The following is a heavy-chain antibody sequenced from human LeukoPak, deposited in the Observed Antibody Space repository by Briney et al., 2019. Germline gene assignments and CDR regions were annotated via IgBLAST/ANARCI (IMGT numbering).Heavy chain of an antibody. J-gene: IGHJ4*02. CDR3: ARDRQQLGYFDY. V-gene: IGHV3-30-3*01. Sequence: GGSLRLSCAASGFTFSSYAMHWVRQAPGKGLEWVALISYDGSNKYYADSVKGRFTISRDNSKNTLYLQMSSLRAEDTAVYYCARDRQQLGYFDYWGQGTLVTVSS. D-gene: IGHD6-13*01. CDR1: GFTFSSYA. CDR2: ISYDGSNK.